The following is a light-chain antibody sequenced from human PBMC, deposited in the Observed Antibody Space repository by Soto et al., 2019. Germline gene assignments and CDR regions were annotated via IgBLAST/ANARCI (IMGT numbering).Light chain of an antibody. CDR1: KLGDKY. V-gene: IGLV3-1*01. CDR3: QAWDISTVV. CDR2: QDA. J-gene: IGLJ2*01. Sequence: SYELTQPPSVSVSPGQTASITCSGDKLGDKYASWYQQKPGQSPVLVIYQDAQRPSGIPERFSGSNSGNTATLTISGTQPMDEADYYCQAWDISTVVFGGGTKLTVL.